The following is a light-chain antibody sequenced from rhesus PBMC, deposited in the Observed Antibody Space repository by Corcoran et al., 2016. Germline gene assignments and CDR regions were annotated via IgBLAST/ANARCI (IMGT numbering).Light chain of an antibody. CDR2: TAS. V-gene: IGKV1-22*01. J-gene: IGKJ3*01. Sequence: DIQMTQSPSSLSASVGDTVTITCRASQSISSWLAWYQQKPGKAPNLLIYTASSLQSGVPSRFSGSGSGTEFTLTISSLQPEDFATYYCLQYSSSPFTFGPGTKLDIK. CDR1: QSISSW. CDR3: LQYSSSPFT.